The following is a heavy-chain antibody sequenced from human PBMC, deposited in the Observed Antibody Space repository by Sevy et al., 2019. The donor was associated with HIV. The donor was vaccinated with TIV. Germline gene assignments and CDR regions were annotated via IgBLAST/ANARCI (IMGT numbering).Heavy chain of an antibody. J-gene: IGHJ5*02. V-gene: IGHV1-18*01. CDR3: ARSTQVAGRSNWFDP. CDR2: ISTYNTVR. CDR1: GYTFTSYG. Sequence: ASVKVSCKASGYTFTSYGISWVRQAPGQGLEWMGWISTYNTVRNSAQKFHDRVTMTIDTSTSTAYMELRGLSSDDTAVYYCARSTQVAGRSNWFDPWGQGTLVTVSS. D-gene: IGHD6-19*01.